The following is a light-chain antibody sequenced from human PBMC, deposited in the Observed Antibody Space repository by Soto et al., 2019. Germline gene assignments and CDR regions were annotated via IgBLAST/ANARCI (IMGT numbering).Light chain of an antibody. J-gene: IGKJ5*01. CDR3: QQRSNWIT. CDR2: DAS. CDR1: QSVDTW. Sequence: EIVLTQSPATLSLSPGDTATLSCRASQSVDTWLTWYQQKPGQAPRLLIYDASNRAPGIPARFSGSGSGTDFTLTISSLEPEDFAVSYCQQRSNWITFGQGTLLEIE. V-gene: IGKV3-11*01.